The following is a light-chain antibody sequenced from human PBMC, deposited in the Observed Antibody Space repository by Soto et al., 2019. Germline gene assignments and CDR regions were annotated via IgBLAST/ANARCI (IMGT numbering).Light chain of an antibody. J-gene: IGKJ1*01. CDR2: GAS. CDR3: QQYGSSPWT. CDR1: QSVSSSY. Sequence: EIVLTQSPGTLSLSPGERATLSCKASQSVSSSYLAWYQQKPGQAPRLIIYGASSRATGIPDRVSGSGSGTDFTLTISRLEPEDFEVYYCQQYGSSPWTFGQGTKVDIK. V-gene: IGKV3-20*01.